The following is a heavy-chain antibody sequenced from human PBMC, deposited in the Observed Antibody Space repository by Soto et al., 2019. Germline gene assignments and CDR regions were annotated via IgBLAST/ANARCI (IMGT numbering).Heavy chain of an antibody. D-gene: IGHD3-3*01. J-gene: IGHJ3*02. CDR2: IIPIFGTA. V-gene: IGHV1-69*12. CDR1: GGTFSSYA. CDR3: ATALGSYDFWSGYSWPDAFDI. Sequence: QVQLVQSGAEVKKPGSSVKVSCKASGGTFSSYAISWVRQVPGQGLEWMGGIIPIFGTANYAQKFQGRVTITADESTSTAYMELSSLRSEDTAVYYCATALGSYDFWSGYSWPDAFDIWGQGTMVTVSS.